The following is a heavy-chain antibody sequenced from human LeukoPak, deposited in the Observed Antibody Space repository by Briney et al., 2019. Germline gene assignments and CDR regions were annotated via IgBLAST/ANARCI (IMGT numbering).Heavy chain of an antibody. V-gene: IGHV4-4*07. J-gene: IGHJ3*02. Sequence: SETLSLTCTVSGGSINSYYWSWIRQPAGKGLEWIGRIYTSGTTNYNPSLKSRVTMSVDTSKKQFSLKLSSVTAADTAVYYCARVPTPYSSSSRAFDIWGQGTMVTVSS. CDR3: ARVPTPYSSSSRAFDI. CDR1: GGSINSYY. CDR2: IYTSGTT. D-gene: IGHD6-6*01.